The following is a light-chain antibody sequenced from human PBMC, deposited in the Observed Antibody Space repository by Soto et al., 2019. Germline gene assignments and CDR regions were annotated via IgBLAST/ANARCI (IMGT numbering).Light chain of an antibody. J-gene: IGKJ2*01. CDR3: QQYNDGPYT. Sequence: EIVMTQSPATLSVSPGERATLSCRASQNVNSNLAWYQQKPGQAPRLLIYDASTRATGIPARFSGSGSGTDFTLTISSLQSEDFAVYYCQQYNDGPYTFGQGTKPEIK. V-gene: IGKV3-15*01. CDR2: DAS. CDR1: QNVNSN.